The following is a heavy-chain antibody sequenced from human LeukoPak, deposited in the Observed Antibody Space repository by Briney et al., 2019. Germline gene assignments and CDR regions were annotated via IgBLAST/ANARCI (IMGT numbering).Heavy chain of an antibody. CDR2: IYYSGST. Sequence: PSETLSLTCTVSGGSISSSSYYWGWIRQPPGKGLEWIGSIYYSGSTYYNPSLKSRVTISVDTSKNQFSLKLSSVTAVDTAVYYCARQVGYSNWFDAWGQGTLVTVSS. CDR1: GGSISSSSYY. V-gene: IGHV4-39*01. CDR3: ARQVGYSNWFDA. D-gene: IGHD2-21*01. J-gene: IGHJ5*02.